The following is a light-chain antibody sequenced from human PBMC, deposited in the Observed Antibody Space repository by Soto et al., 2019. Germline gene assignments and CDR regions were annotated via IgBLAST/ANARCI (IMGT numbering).Light chain of an antibody. CDR1: SGHSSYI. V-gene: IGLV4-60*02. CDR3: ETWHSNTRV. J-gene: IGLJ2*01. Sequence: QLVLTQSSSASASLGSSVKLTCTLSSGHSSYIIAWHHQQPGQASRYLMKLEGSGSYNKGSGIPDRFSGSSSGADRYLTISNLQFEDEANYYCETWHSNTRVFGGGTQLPVL. CDR2: LEGSGSY.